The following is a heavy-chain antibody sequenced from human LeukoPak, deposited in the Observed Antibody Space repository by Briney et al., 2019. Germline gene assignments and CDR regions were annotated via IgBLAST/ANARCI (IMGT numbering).Heavy chain of an antibody. CDR3: ARVGKPTTRDLRYLDWFFDY. Sequence: GGSLRLSCAASGFTFSDYYMSWIRQAPGKGLEWVSDISSSSSYTNYADSVKGRFTISRDNAKNSLYLQMNSLRAEDTAVYYCARVGKPTTRDLRYLDWFFDYWGQGTLVTVSS. CDR2: ISSSSSYT. V-gene: IGHV3-11*05. CDR1: GFTFSDYY. D-gene: IGHD3-9*01. J-gene: IGHJ4*02.